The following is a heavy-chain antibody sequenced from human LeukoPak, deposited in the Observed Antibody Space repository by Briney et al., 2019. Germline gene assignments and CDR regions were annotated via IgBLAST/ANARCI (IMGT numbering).Heavy chain of an antibody. CDR2: IRYDGSNK. CDR3: AKTQLYGSGTIDY. V-gene: IGHV3-30*02. D-gene: IGHD3-10*01. J-gene: IGHJ4*02. CDR1: GFTFSRYG. Sequence: GGSLRLSCAASGFTFSRYGMHWVRQAPGKGVEWVAFIRYDGSNKYYADSVKGRFTISRDNSKNTLYLQMNSLRAEDTAVYYCAKTQLYGSGTIDYWGQGTLVTVSS.